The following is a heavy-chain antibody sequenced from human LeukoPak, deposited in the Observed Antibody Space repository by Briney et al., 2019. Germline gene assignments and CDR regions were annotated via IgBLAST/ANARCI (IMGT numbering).Heavy chain of an antibody. Sequence: GGSLRLSCAASGFTFDDYAMHWVRQAPGKGLEWVSGISWNSGSIGYADSVKGRFTISRDNAKNSLYLQMNSLRAGDTALYYCAKSYCSSTSCSPFDYWGQGTLVTVSS. D-gene: IGHD2-2*01. CDR1: GFTFDDYA. J-gene: IGHJ4*02. CDR2: ISWNSGSI. CDR3: AKSYCSSTSCSPFDY. V-gene: IGHV3-9*01.